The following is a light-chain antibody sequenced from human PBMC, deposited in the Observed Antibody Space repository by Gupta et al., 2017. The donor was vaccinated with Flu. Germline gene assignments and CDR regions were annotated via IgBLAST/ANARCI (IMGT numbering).Light chain of an antibody. CDR1: SSSLGKNY. CDR2: ENY. V-gene: IGLV1-51*01. Sequence: VPISCSASSSSLGKNYVSWYQHLPGTVPKLLIYENYKRPSEIPNRFSGSKSGTSATLAISGVQPGDEADYYCGAWDSSLSPLYVFGTGTKVSVL. J-gene: IGLJ1*01. CDR3: GAWDSSLSPLYV.